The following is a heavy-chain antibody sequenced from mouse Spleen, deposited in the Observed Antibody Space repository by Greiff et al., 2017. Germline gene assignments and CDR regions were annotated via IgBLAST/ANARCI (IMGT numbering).Heavy chain of an antibody. D-gene: IGHD4-1*01. V-gene: IGHV3-6*01. J-gene: IGHJ2*01. Sequence: ESGPGLVKPSQSLSLTCSVTGYSITSGYYWNWIRQFPGNKLEWMGYISYSGSTNYNPSLKSRISITHDTSKNHFFLKLNSVTTEDTATYYCATGYYFDYWGQGTTLTVSS. CDR2: ISYSGST. CDR3: ATGYYFDY. CDR1: GYSITSGYY.